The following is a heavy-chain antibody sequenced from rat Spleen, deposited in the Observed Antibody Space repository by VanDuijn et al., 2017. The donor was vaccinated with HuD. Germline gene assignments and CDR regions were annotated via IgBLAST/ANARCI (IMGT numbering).Heavy chain of an antibody. D-gene: IGHD1-11*01. V-gene: IGHV5-19*01. CDR3: ATDGGYSEYVMDA. Sequence: EVQLVESGGGLVQPGRSLKLSCAASGFTFSNYGMHWIRQAPTKGLEWVTSISPSGGSTYYRDSVKGRFTISRDNAKSTLYLQMDSLRSEDTATYYGATDGGYSEYVMDAWGQGASVTVSS. J-gene: IGHJ4*01. CDR2: ISPSGGST. CDR1: GFTFSNYG.